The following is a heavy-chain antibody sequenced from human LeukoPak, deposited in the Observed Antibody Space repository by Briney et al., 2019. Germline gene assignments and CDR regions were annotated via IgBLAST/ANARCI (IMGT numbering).Heavy chain of an antibody. J-gene: IGHJ4*02. CDR3: ARVGYYASGRYPTFDY. D-gene: IGHD3-10*01. V-gene: IGHV4-59*12. CDR1: GGPICSFY. Sequence: SVTLSLTCTVSGGPICSFYWRWLRQPRGRGLVWLGYIYYSGSTNYNLSLRSRVTISVDTSKTQFSLKLSSVTAADPPEYYGARVGYYASGRYPTFDYWGQGGLVTVSS. CDR2: IYYSGST.